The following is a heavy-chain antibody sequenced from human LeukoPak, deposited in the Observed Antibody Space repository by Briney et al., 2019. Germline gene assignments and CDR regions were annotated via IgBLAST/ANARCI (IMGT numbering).Heavy chain of an antibody. D-gene: IGHD3-9*01. CDR2: ISRNSYNI. Sequence: GWSLRLSCEASGFSFDDYAMHWVRQAPGKGLEWVAGISRNSYNIAYGDSVKGRFTISRDNAKKSLSLQMNSLGTEDTAFYYCAKSRDDGTGYYYDYWGQGVLVTVAS. V-gene: IGHV3-9*01. CDR1: GFSFDDYA. J-gene: IGHJ4*02. CDR3: AKSRDDGTGYYYDY.